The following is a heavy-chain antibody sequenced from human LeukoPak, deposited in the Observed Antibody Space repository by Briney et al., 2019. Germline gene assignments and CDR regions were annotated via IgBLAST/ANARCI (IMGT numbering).Heavy chain of an antibody. CDR1: GYTFTSYG. Sequence: ASVTVSCTASGYTFTSYGISWVRQAPGQGLEWMGWISAYNGITNYAQKLQGRVTMTTDTSTSTAYMELRSLRSDDTAVYYCARDRFWSGPGWFDPWGQGTLVTVSS. V-gene: IGHV1-18*01. D-gene: IGHD3-3*01. J-gene: IGHJ5*02. CDR2: ISAYNGIT. CDR3: ARDRFWSGPGWFDP.